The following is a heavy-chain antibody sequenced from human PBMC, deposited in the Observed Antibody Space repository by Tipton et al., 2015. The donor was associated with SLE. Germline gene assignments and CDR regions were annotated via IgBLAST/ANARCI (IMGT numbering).Heavy chain of an antibody. CDR3: ARDSLVPAAIPGLDV. D-gene: IGHD2-2*01. V-gene: IGHV3-11*06. Sequence: SLRLSCAASGFTFSDYYMSWIRQAPGKGLEWVSSISSSSSYIYYADSVKGRFTISRDNAKNSLYLQMNSLRAEDTAVYYCARDSLVPAAIPGLDVWGQGTTVTVSS. CDR1: GFTFSDYY. CDR2: ISSSSSYI. J-gene: IGHJ6*02.